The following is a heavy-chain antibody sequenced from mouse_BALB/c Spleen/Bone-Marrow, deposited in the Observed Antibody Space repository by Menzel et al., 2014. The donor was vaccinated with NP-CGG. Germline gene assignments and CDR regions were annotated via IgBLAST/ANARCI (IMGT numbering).Heavy chain of an antibody. V-gene: IGHV5-4*02. Sequence: EVQLVESGGGLVKPGGSLKLSCAAFGSTFSDYYIYWVRQTPEKRLEWVATISDGGTYTYYPDTVKGRFTISRDNAKNNLYLQMNGLKSEDTAMYYCVRDGDYRYACFTYWGQGTLVTVSA. CDR2: ISDGGTYT. CDR3: VRDGDYRYACFTY. CDR1: GSTFSDYY. J-gene: IGHJ3*01. D-gene: IGHD2-14*01.